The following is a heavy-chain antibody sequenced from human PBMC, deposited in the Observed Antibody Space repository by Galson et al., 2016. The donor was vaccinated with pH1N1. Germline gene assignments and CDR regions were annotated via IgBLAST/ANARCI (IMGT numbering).Heavy chain of an antibody. Sequence: SVKVSCKASGYFFSNYGVSWVRQAPGQGLQWMGWTSGYTGNTRYLQNFQDRVTMTVDTSTSTFYMELRSLRSEDTVGYYCARALNLVDAPNGPYNWFDPWGQGTLVTVSS. CDR3: ARALNLVDAPNGPYNWFDP. J-gene: IGHJ5*02. CDR2: TSGYTGNT. V-gene: IGHV1-18*01. CDR1: GYFFSNYG. D-gene: IGHD2-21*01.